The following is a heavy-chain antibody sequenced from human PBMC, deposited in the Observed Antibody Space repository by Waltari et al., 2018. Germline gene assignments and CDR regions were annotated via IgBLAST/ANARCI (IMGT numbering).Heavy chain of an antibody. Sequence: EVQLVESGGDLVKPGGSLSLSCAAAGFTCRTGWSSWVRQAPGKGLEWVGRIKSTSKGGTTDYAAPVKGRFTISRHDSTSTVYLQLNSLAREDTGVYYCTTDGGIEEAGIFDYWGGGHGTLVTVSS. CDR1: GFTCRTGW. V-gene: IGHV3-15*01. D-gene: IGHD6-13*01. CDR3: TTDGGIEEAGIFDYWG. CDR2: IKSTSKGGTT. J-gene: IGHJ4*01.